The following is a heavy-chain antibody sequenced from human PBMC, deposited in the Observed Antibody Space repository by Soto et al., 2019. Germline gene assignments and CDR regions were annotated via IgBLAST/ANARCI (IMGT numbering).Heavy chain of an antibody. V-gene: IGHV1-24*01. CDR2: FDPEDGET. CDR1: GYTLTELS. D-gene: IGHD6-13*01. CDR3: ATVSGDSSSWSWGRFDP. J-gene: IGHJ5*02. Sequence: ASVKVSCKVSGYTLTELSMHWVRQAPGKGLEWMGGFDPEDGETIYAQKFQGRVTMTEDTSTDTAYMELSSLRSEDTAVYYCATVSGDSSSWSWGRFDPWGQGTLVTVSS.